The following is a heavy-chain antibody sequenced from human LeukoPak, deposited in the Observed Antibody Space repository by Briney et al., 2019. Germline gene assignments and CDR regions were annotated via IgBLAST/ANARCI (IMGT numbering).Heavy chain of an antibody. Sequence: LXXAXSXXTFXDYYMSWIRQAPGKGLEWVSYIRSSDSTIYYADSVKGRFTISRDNAKNSLSLQMNSLRAEDTAVYYCARDAIAVTGTEFDYWGQGTLVTVSS. CDR3: ARDAIAVTGTEFDY. CDR1: XXTFXDYY. D-gene: IGHD6-19*01. CDR2: IRSSDSTI. V-gene: IGHV3-11*01. J-gene: IGHJ4*02.